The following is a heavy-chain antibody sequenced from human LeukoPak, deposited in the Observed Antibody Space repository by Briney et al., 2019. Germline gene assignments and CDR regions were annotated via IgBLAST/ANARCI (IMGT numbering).Heavy chain of an antibody. D-gene: IGHD3-22*01. CDR2: ISGSGGST. J-gene: IGHJ4*02. CDR1: GFTFSRYA. Sequence: GGSLRLSCAAPGFTFSRYAMSWVREAPGEGLERVSAISGSGGSTYYADSVKGRFTISRDNSKNTLYLQMNSLRAEDTAVYYCAKVRGYYDSSGYYGVGYFDYWGQGTLVTVSS. V-gene: IGHV3-23*01. CDR3: AKVRGYYDSSGYYGVGYFDY.